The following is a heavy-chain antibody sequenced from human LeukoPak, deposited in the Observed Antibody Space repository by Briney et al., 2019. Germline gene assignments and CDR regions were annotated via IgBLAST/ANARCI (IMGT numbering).Heavy chain of an antibody. J-gene: IGHJ4*02. Sequence: SGGSLRLSCAASGFTFSNHWMSWVRQAPGKGLEWVSAISGSGGSTYYADSVKGRFTISRDNSKNTLYLQMNSLRAEDTAVYYCAKAQIQYGSDQYYFDYWGQGTLVTVSS. CDR2: ISGSGGST. CDR1: GFTFSNHW. CDR3: AKAQIQYGSDQYYFDY. D-gene: IGHD3-10*01. V-gene: IGHV3-23*01.